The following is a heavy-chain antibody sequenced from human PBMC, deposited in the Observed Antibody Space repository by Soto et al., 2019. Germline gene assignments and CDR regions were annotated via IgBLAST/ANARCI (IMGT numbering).Heavy chain of an antibody. D-gene: IGHD6-13*01. V-gene: IGHV4-39*01. CDR1: GGSISSSSYL. J-gene: IGHJ3*02. CDR3: ARRTSNWYTFAFDI. CDR2: IYYTGNT. Sequence: QLQLQESGPRLVKPSETLSLTCTVSGGSISSSSYLWGWIRQPPGKGLEWIGSIYYTGNTHYNPSLKSRVTISVDTSKNQFSLKLTSVTAADTAVYYCARRTSNWYTFAFDIWGQGTMVTVSS.